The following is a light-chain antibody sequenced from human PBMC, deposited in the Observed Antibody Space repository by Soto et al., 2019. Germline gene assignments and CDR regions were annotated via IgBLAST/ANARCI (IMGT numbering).Light chain of an antibody. V-gene: IGLV2-14*01. CDR2: EVS. CDR3: SSYTSRFTLI. J-gene: IGLJ2*01. Sequence: QSVLTQPASVSGSPGQSITITCTGTSSDVGSHNYVSWYQQEPGKAPKVMIYEVSNRPSGVSNRFSGSKSGNTASLTISGLQAADEADYYCSSYTSRFTLIFGGGTKLTVL. CDR1: SSDVGSHNY.